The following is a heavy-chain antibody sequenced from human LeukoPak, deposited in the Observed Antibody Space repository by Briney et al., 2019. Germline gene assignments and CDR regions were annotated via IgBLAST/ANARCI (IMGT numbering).Heavy chain of an antibody. CDR2: ISSSSTI. V-gene: IGHV3-48*04. CDR1: GFTFSSYA. CDR3: ARESYYGMDV. J-gene: IGHJ6*02. Sequence: GGSLRLSCAASGFTFSSYAMHWVRQAPGKGLEWVSYISSSSTIYYADSVKGRFTISRDNAKNSLYLQMNSLRAEDTAVYYCARESYYGMDVWGQGTTVTVSS.